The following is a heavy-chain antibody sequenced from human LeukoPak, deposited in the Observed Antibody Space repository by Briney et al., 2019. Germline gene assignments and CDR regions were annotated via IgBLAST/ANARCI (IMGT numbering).Heavy chain of an antibody. D-gene: IGHD3-16*01. CDR2: IYYSGST. V-gene: IGHV4-30-4*01. Sequence: SETLSLTCTVSGGSISSGDYYWSWIRQPPGKGLEWIGYIYYSGSTYYNPSLKSRVTISVDTSKNQFSLKLSSVTAADTAVYYCASYTGHYPRLGESLDYWGQGTLVTVSS. J-gene: IGHJ4*02. CDR3: ASYTGHYPRLGESLDY. CDR1: GGSISSGDYY.